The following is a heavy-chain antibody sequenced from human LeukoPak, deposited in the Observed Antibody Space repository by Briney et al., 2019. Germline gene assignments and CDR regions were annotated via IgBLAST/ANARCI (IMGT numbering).Heavy chain of an antibody. J-gene: IGHJ4*02. CDR3: ARSEVAYSSGWYYY. Sequence: SETLSLTCAVYGGFFSGYYWSWTRHPPGKGLEWIGEINNSGSTNYTTSLKSRVTISVDTSKNQFSLKLSSLTAAGTAVYYSARSEVAYSSGWYYYWGQGTLVTVSS. V-gene: IGHV4-34*01. D-gene: IGHD6-19*01. CDR1: GGFFSGYY. CDR2: INNSGST.